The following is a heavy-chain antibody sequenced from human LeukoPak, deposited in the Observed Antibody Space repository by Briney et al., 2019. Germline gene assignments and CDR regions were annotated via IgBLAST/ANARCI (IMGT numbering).Heavy chain of an antibody. CDR1: GDSVSSNSAS. CDR2: TYYTSKWNT. CDR3: ARDPDSSHEWGPFDP. Sequence: SRTLSLTCAISGDSVSSNSASWNWIRQSPSRGLEWLGRTYYTSKWNTDYAVSVKSRITINPDTSKNQFSLHLSSVTPEDTAVYYCARDPDSSHEWGPFDPWGQGTLVTVSS. J-gene: IGHJ5*02. V-gene: IGHV6-1*01. D-gene: IGHD1-26*01.